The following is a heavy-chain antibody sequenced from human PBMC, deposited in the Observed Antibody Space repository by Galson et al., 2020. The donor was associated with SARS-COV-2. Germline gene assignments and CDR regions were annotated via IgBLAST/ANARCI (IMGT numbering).Heavy chain of an antibody. CDR3: ARDERLYQLLFPLTGYFDY. CDR2: ISSSSNYI. J-gene: IGHJ4*02. CDR1: GFTFSDYC. D-gene: IGHD2-2*01. Sequence: TGGSLRLSCAASGFTFSDYCMSWIRQAPGKGLEWVSYISSSSNYIYYADSVKGRFTISRDNAKNSLYLQMNSLRAEDTAVYYCARDERLYQLLFPLTGYFDYWGQGTLVTVSS. V-gene: IGHV3-11*06.